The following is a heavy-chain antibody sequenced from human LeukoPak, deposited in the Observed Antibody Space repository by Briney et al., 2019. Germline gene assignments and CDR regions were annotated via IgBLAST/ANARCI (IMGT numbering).Heavy chain of an antibody. Sequence: NPSQTLSLTCTVSGGSISSGGYYWSWIRQHPGKGLEWIGSIYYSGSTYYNPSLKSRVTISVDTSKNQFSLKLSSVTAADTAVYYCARHVIDTSGYYLDYFNYWGQGTLVTVSS. V-gene: IGHV4-30-2*03. CDR2: IYYSGST. J-gene: IGHJ4*02. CDR1: GGSISSGGYY. CDR3: ARHVIDTSGYYLDYFNY. D-gene: IGHD3-22*01.